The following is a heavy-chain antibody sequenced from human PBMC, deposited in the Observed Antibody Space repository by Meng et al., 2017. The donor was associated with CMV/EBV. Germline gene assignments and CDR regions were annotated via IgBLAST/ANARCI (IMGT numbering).Heavy chain of an antibody. J-gene: IGHJ4*02. CDR3: AKDNYGGNSGEFDY. Sequence: GGSLRLSCAASGFTFSSYGMHWVRQAPGKGLAWVAFIRYDGSNKYYADSVKGRFTISRDNSNNTLYLQMNSLRAEDTAVYYCAKDNYGGNSGEFDYWGQGTLVTVSS. D-gene: IGHD4-23*01. CDR1: GFTFSSYG. CDR2: IRYDGSNK. V-gene: IGHV3-30*02.